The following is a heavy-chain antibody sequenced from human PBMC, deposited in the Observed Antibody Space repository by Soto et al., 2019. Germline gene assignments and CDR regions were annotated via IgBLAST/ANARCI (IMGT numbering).Heavy chain of an antibody. CDR3: TRDGRGLGRLSLFEY. V-gene: IGHV3-23*01. D-gene: IGHD2-21*02. J-gene: IGHJ4*02. CDR1: GFTVTSNG. CDR2: ISPNGQGI. Sequence: EVKLLESGGGLVQPGGSLRLSCGVSGFTVTSNGVSWVRQAPGKGLEWVSAISPNGQGIWYADSVKGRFTISSDKSKNTLYFQLSSLRIEDTAVYYCTRDGRGLGRLSLFEYWGQGVLVTVSS.